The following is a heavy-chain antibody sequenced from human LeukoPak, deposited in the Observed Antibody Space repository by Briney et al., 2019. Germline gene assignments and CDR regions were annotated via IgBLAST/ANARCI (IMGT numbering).Heavy chain of an antibody. V-gene: IGHV1-2*02. Sequence: EASVKVSCKASGYTFTGYYMHWVRQAPGQGLEWMGWINPNSGGTNYAQKFQGRVTMTRDTSISTAYMELSRLRSDDTAVYYCARDGHSSSWVPYYYYGMDVWGQGTTVTVSS. J-gene: IGHJ6*02. CDR1: GYTFTGYY. CDR2: INPNSGGT. D-gene: IGHD6-13*01. CDR3: ARDGHSSSWVPYYYYGMDV.